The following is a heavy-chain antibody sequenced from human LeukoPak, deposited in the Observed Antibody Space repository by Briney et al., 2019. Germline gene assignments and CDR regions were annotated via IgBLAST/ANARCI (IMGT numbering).Heavy chain of an antibody. V-gene: IGHV3-74*01. J-gene: IGHJ4*02. D-gene: IGHD1-26*01. Sequence: GGSLRLSCAASGFIISSYWMHWVRQAPGKGLVWVSRINSDGSSTSYADSVKGRFTISRDNAKNTLYLQMNSLRAEDTVVYYCARRNSGTYNVYWGQGALVTVSS. CDR1: GFIISSYW. CDR3: ARRNSGTYNVY. CDR2: INSDGSST.